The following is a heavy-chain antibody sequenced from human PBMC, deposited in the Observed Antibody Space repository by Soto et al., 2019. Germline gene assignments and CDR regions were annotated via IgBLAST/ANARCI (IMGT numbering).Heavy chain of an antibody. CDR1: GFTFSSYA. D-gene: IGHD6-19*01. CDR3: AREVSVTMVAGAGLFDY. V-gene: IGHV3-30-3*01. CDR2: ISYDGSNK. J-gene: IGHJ4*02. Sequence: QVHLVESGGGVVQPGRSLRLSCAASGFTFSSYAMHWVRQAPGKGLEWVAVISYDGSNKYYADSVKGRFTISRDNSENTLARQMNSLRAEDTAVYYCAREVSVTMVAGAGLFDYWGKGTLDTVSS.